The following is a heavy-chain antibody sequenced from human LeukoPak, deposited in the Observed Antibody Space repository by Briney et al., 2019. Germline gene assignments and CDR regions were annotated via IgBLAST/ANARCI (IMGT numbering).Heavy chain of an antibody. D-gene: IGHD3-16*01. V-gene: IGHV3-21*01. CDR3: ARDKAITFGGGKEGFDY. CDR1: GLSFSNYA. J-gene: IGHJ4*02. CDR2: ISTRGSYI. Sequence: GGSLRLSCAASGLSFSNYAMYWVRQAPGKGLEWVSCISTRGSYIYYADSVKGRFTISRDNAKNSLYLQMNSLRAEDTAVYYCARDKAITFGGGKEGFDYWGQGTLVTVSS.